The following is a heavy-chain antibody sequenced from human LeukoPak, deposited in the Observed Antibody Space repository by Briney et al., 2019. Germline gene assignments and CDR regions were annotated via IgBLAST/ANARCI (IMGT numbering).Heavy chain of an antibody. CDR3: ARKEGIAAPSGGFYFDY. D-gene: IGHD6-6*01. V-gene: IGHV4-34*01. CDR1: GGSFSGYY. J-gene: IGHJ4*02. CDR2: INHSGST. Sequence: SETLSLTCAVYGGSFSGYYWSWIRQPPGKGLEWIGEINHSGSTNYNPSLKSRVTISVDTSKNQFSLKLSSVTAADTAVYYCARKEGIAAPSGGFYFDYWGQGTLVTVSS.